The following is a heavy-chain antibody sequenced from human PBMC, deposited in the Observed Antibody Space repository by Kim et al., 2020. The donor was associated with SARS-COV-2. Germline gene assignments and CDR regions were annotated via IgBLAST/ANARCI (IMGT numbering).Heavy chain of an antibody. Sequence: SETLSLTCTVSGGSISSYCGGWRGGARGGGLEWIGYIYNSGSTKYSPSLKSGVTISGDTSKNQFSLKLSSVTAADTAVYYCARDRGGDSGSVDYLGQGTLVTVSS. J-gene: IGHJ4*02. CDR3: ARDRGGDSGSVDY. CDR1: GGSISSYC. D-gene: IGHD3-10*01. CDR2: IYNSGST. V-gene: IGHV4-59*13.